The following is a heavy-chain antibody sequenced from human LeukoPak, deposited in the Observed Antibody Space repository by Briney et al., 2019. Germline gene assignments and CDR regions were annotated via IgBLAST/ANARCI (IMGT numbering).Heavy chain of an antibody. J-gene: IGHJ6*03. CDR2: IYYSGST. CDR1: GVSISSYY. CDR3: ARLYYYYYMDV. Sequence: SETLSLTCTVSGVSISSYYWSWIRQSPGKGLEWIGYIYYSGSTNYNPSLKSRVTISVDTSKNQFSLKLSSVTAADTAVYYCARLYYYYYMDVWGKGTTVTVSS. V-gene: IGHV4-59*01.